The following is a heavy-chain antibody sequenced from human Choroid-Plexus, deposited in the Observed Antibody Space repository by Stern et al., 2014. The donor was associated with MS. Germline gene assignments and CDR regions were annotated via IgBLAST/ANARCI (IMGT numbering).Heavy chain of an antibody. D-gene: IGHD2/OR15-2a*01. Sequence: MQLGESGGGVVQPGRPLRLSCVASGFTFGGCAMHWVRQAPGKGLEWVAGVSYDGSNKYYADSVKGRFTISRDNSQNTLYMQMSSLRPEDTAVYYCAKDRHYLTYFFDHWGQGSLVTVSS. CDR3: AKDRHYLTYFFDH. CDR2: VSYDGSNK. J-gene: IGHJ5*02. CDR1: GFTFGGCA. V-gene: IGHV3-30*18.